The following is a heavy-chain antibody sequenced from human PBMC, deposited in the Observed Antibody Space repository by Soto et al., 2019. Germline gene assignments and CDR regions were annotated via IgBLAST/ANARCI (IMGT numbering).Heavy chain of an antibody. CDR1: GFTFSSYG. J-gene: IGHJ6*02. V-gene: IGHV3-33*01. Sequence: PGGSLRLSCAASGFTFSSYGMHWVRQAPGKGLEWVAVIWYDGSNKYYADSVKGRFTISRDNSKNTLYLQMNSLRAEDTAVYYCARDRRPASPYYYYGMDVWGQGTTVTVSS. CDR2: IWYDGSNK. D-gene: IGHD2-2*01. CDR3: ARDRRPASPYYYYGMDV.